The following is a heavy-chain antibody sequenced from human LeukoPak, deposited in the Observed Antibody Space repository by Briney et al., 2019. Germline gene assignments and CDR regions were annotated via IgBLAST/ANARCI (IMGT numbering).Heavy chain of an antibody. CDR3: TRYNNDHFDY. CDR1: GFTFGGYG. Sequence: GGSLSLSCAGSGFTFGGYGMHWFRQTPGKGLEWVAVIAYDGSRAFYADSVKGRFTISRDNSKNTMSVQMDDLRAEDTAVYYCTRYNNDHFDYWGQGTLVTVSS. D-gene: IGHD1-14*01. J-gene: IGHJ4*02. CDR2: IAYDGSRA. V-gene: IGHV3-33*01.